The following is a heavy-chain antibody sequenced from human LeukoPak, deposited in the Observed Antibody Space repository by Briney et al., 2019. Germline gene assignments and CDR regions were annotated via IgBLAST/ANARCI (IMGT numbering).Heavy chain of an antibody. CDR2: IYSGGST. Sequence: GGSLRLSCAASGFTVSSNYMSWVRQAPGKGLEWVSVIYSGGSTYYADSVKGRFTISRDNSKNTLYLQMNSLRAEDTAVYYCARDSHPGGYYYYGMDVWGQGTTVTVSS. CDR1: GFTVSSNY. J-gene: IGHJ6*02. V-gene: IGHV3-53*01. D-gene: IGHD1-1*01. CDR3: ARDSHPGGYYYYGMDV.